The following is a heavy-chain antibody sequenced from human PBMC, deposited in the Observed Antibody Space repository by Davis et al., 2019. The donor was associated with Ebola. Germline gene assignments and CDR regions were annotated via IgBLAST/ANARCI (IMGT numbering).Heavy chain of an antibody. CDR3: TRGGGSSQKDDY. CDR1: GFTSSSYA. CDR2: ISGSGGST. J-gene: IGHJ4*02. V-gene: IGHV3-23*01. Sequence: GESLKISCAASGFTSSSYAMSWVRQAPGKGLEWVSAISGSGGSTYYADSVKGRFTISRDNSKNTLYLQMNSLKTEDTAVYYCTRGGGSSQKDDYWGQGTLVTVSS. D-gene: IGHD1-26*01.